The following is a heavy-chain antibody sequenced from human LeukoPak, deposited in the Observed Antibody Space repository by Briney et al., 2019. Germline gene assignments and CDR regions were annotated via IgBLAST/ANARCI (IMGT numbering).Heavy chain of an antibody. CDR3: AARIVVGAYYYGMDV. D-gene: IGHD2-21*01. V-gene: IGHV1-58*01. Sequence: SVKVSCKASGFTFTSSAVQWVRQARGQRLEWIGWIVVGSGNTNYAQKFQERVTITRDMSTSTAYMELSGLRSEDTAVYYCAARIVVGAYYYGMDVWGQGTTVTVSS. CDR2: IVVGSGNT. CDR1: GFTFTSSA. J-gene: IGHJ6*02.